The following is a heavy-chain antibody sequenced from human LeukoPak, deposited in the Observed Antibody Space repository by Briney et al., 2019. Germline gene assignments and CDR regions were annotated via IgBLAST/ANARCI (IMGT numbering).Heavy chain of an antibody. J-gene: IGHJ4*02. CDR1: GYLFHNYG. D-gene: IGHD3-22*01. CDR2: ISSYNGNT. V-gene: IGHV1-18*01. CDR3: ARDIGQWGYYDSRGHFRDF. Sequence: GASVKISCKASGYLFHNYGFSWVRQAPGQGLEWMGWISSYNGNTKYAQELQGRVTMSTDTSTSTAYMELRSLRSDDTAVYFCARDIGQWGYYDSRGHFRDFWGQGTLVTVSS.